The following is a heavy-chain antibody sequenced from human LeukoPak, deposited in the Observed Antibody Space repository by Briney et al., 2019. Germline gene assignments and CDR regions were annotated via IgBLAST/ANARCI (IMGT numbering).Heavy chain of an antibody. Sequence: GGPLRLSCAASGFTFSSYAMSWVRQAPGKGREWVSTISGSGGSTYYADSVKGRFTISRDNSKNTLYLQMNSLRAEDTAVYYCAKVVGATTRGYFDYWGQGTLVTVSS. CDR3: AKVVGATTRGYFDY. J-gene: IGHJ4*02. CDR1: GFTFSSYA. D-gene: IGHD1-26*01. V-gene: IGHV3-23*01. CDR2: ISGSGGST.